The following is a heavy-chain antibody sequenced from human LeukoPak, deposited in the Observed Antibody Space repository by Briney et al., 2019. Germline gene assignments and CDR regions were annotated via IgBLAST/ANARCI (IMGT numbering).Heavy chain of an antibody. Sequence: SETLSLTCSVSGASINSYYWSWIRQPPGKGLEWIGYISYSGSTNYNPSLKSRVTISIDTSKNQFSLKLRSVTAADTAIYYCARQGYDILTGYIDAFDIWGQGTMVTVSS. J-gene: IGHJ3*02. CDR2: ISYSGST. D-gene: IGHD3-9*01. CDR3: ARQGYDILTGYIDAFDI. CDR1: GASINSYY. V-gene: IGHV4-59*08.